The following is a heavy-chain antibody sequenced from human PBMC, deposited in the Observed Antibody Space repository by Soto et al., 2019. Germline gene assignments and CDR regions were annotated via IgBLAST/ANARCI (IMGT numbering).Heavy chain of an antibody. CDR3: ATSDYYDSSGYYPNI. V-gene: IGHV1-46*01. Sequence: GASVKVSCKASGYTFTSYYMHWVRQAPGQGLEWMGIINPSGGSTSYAQKFQGRVTMTRDTSTSTVYIELSSLRSEDTAVYYCATSDYYDSSGYYPNIWGQGTMVTASS. CDR2: INPSGGST. D-gene: IGHD3-22*01. J-gene: IGHJ3*02. CDR1: GYTFTSYY.